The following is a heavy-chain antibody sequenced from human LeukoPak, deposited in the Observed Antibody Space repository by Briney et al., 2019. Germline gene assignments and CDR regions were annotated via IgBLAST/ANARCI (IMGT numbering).Heavy chain of an antibody. V-gene: IGHV1-46*01. D-gene: IGHD5-18*01. CDR1: GYTFTSYY. CDR3: ARDEGSYGYISDLFDP. J-gene: IGHJ5*02. CDR2: INPSGGST. Sequence: ASVKVSCKASGYTFTSYYMHWVRHAPGQGLEWMGIINPSGGSTSYAQKFQGRVTMTRDTSTSTVYMELSSLRSEGTAVYYCARDEGSYGYISDLFDPWGQGTLVTVSS.